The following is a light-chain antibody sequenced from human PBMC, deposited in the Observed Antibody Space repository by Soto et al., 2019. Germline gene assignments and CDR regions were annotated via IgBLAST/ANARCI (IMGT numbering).Light chain of an antibody. CDR2: AAS. CDR3: QQSYSTPAIT. J-gene: IGKJ5*01. Sequence: DIQMTQSPSSLSASVGDRVTITCRASQSMSSYLNWYQQKPGKAPKLLIYAASSLQSGVPSRFSGSGSGTDFTLTSSSLQPEDFATYYCQQSYSTPAITFGQGTRLEIK. CDR1: QSMSSY. V-gene: IGKV1-39*01.